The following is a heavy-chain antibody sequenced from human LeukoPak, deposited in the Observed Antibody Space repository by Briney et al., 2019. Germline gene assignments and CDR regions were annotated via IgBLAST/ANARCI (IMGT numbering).Heavy chain of an antibody. V-gene: IGHV3-9*01. CDR1: GFTFSNYV. D-gene: IGHD3-10*01. J-gene: IGHJ4*02. CDR2: ISWYSGSI. Sequence: SGGSLSLSCEASGFTFSNYVMSWVRQAPGKGLEWVSGISWYSGSIGYADSVKGRFTISRDNAKNSLYLQMNSLRAEDTALYYCAKGAVYYYGSGSYFFDYWGQGTLVTVSS. CDR3: AKGAVYYYGSGSYFFDY.